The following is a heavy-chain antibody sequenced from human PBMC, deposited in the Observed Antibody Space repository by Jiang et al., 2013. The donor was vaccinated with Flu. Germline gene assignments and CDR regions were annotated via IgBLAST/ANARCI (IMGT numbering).Heavy chain of an antibody. CDR1: GDSVSSNSAA. CDR2: TYYRSKWYN. V-gene: IGHV6-1*01. J-gene: IGHJ6*02. Sequence: QTLSLTCAISGDSVSSNSAAWNWIRQSPSRGLEWLGRTYYRSKWYNDYAVSVKSRITINPDTSKNQFSLQLNSVTPEDTAVYYCARAAEAIVGFGEWHGLYGMDVWGQGTTVTVSS. D-gene: IGHD3-10*01. CDR3: ARAAEAIVGFGEWHGLYGMDV.